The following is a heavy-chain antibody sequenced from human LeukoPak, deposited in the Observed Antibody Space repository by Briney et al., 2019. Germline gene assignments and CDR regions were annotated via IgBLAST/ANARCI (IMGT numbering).Heavy chain of an antibody. D-gene: IGHD3-10*01. J-gene: IGHJ3*02. Sequence: PSETLSHTCSVPGDSIIGYYWGWIRQPPGKGLEWIGNIYYTGNTYYNSSLKSRVTISLDTSKNQFSLKVISMTAADTAAYYCTKSDGYGLIRICGRGTMVTVSS. CDR2: IYYTGNT. CDR3: TKSDGYGLIRI. V-gene: IGHV4-39*07. CDR1: GDSIIGYY.